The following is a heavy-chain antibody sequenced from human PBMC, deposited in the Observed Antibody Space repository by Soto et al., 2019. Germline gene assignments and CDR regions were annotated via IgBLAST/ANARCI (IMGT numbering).Heavy chain of an antibody. Sequence: PSDTLCKTGTVAEGAISGDCWSWIRQPPGKGLEWIGYIYYSGSTNYNPSLKSRVTISVDTSKNQFSLKLSSVTAADTAVYYCATAHSSSWRHFDSWVQGTLVTVSS. D-gene: IGHD6-13*01. V-gene: IGHV4-59*07. CDR1: EGAISGDC. J-gene: IGHJ4*02. CDR3: ATAHSSSWRHFDS. CDR2: IYYSGST.